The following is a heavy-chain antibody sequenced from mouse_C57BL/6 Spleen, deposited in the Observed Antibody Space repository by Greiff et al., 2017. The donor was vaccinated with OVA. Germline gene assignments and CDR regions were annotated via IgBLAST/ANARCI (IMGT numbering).Heavy chain of an antibody. CDR3: ARIHYYGSSSYYAMDY. Sequence: EVKLVESGGGLVKPGGSLKLSCAASGFTFSDYGMHWVRQAPEKGLEWVAYISSGSSTIYYADTVKGRFTISRDNAKNTLFLQMTSLRSEDTAMYYCARIHYYGSSSYYAMDYWGQGTSVTVSS. CDR1: GFTFSDYG. V-gene: IGHV5-17*01. J-gene: IGHJ4*01. D-gene: IGHD1-1*01. CDR2: ISSGSSTI.